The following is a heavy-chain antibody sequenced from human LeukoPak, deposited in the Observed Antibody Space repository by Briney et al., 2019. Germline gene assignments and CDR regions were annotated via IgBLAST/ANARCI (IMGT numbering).Heavy chain of an antibody. CDR2: INQSGST. J-gene: IGHJ4*02. CDR3: ARHILYYYGSGSYSKFDY. CDR1: GGSFSGYY. D-gene: IGHD3-10*01. Sequence: SETLSLTCAVYGGSFSGYYWSWIRQPPGKGLEWIGEINQSGSTNYNPSLKSRVTISVDTSKNQFSLKLSSVTAADTAVYYCARHILYYYGSGSYSKFDYWGQGTLVTVSS. V-gene: IGHV4-34*01.